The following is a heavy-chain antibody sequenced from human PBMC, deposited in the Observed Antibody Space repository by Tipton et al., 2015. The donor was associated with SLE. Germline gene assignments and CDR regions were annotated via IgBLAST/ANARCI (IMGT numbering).Heavy chain of an antibody. V-gene: IGHV1-18*01. CDR2: ISAYNGNT. CDR3: ALGYSSSWPPGEFDY. J-gene: IGHJ4*02. Sequence: QSGLEVKKPGASVKVSCKASGYTFISYGISWVRQAPGQGLEWMGWISAYNGNTNYAQKLQGRVTMTTDTSTSTAYMELRSLRSDDTAVYYCALGYSSSWPPGEFDYWGQGTLVTVSS. D-gene: IGHD6-13*01. CDR1: GYTFISYG.